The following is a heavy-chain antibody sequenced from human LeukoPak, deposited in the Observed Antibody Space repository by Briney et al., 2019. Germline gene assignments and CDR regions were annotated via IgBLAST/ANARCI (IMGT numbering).Heavy chain of an antibody. J-gene: IGHJ4*02. CDR3: ATTGGGLHIFDY. CDR2: FDPEDGET. CDR1: GYTLTELS. V-gene: IGHV1-24*01. Sequence: ASVKVSCKVFGYTLTELSMHWVRQAPGKGLEWMGGFDPEDGETIYAQKFQGRVTMTEDTSTDTAYMELSSLRSEDTAVYYCATTGGGLHIFDYWGQGTLVTVSS. D-gene: IGHD2-21*01.